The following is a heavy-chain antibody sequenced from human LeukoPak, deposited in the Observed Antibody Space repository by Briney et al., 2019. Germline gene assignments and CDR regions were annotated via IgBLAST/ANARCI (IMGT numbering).Heavy chain of an antibody. J-gene: IGHJ4*02. CDR3: ARQPSVAFVGPDY. CDR1: GGSIGSSSSY. V-gene: IGHV4-39*01. CDR2: IYFSGAT. D-gene: IGHD3/OR15-3a*01. Sequence: SETLSLTCIASGGSIGSSSSYWGWIRQSPGKGLEWIASIYFSGATYYNPSLKSPVTISLDTSKNQFSLILSSVTAADTAVYYCARQPSVAFVGPDYWGQGTLVTVSS.